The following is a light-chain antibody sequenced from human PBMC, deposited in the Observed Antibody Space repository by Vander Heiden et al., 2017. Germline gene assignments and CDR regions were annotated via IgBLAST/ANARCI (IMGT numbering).Light chain of an antibody. CDR2: DVN. CDR1: SSDVGTYNL. J-gene: IGLJ3*02. V-gene: IGLV2-23*02. CDR3: CSYAGSNTWV. Sequence: QSALPPPASVSGSPGQAITISCTGTSSDVGTYNLVSWYQQHPGKAPKLMIYDVNKRPSWVSNRFSASKSGNTASLTISGLQAEDEADYYCCSYAGSNTWVFGGGTKLTVL.